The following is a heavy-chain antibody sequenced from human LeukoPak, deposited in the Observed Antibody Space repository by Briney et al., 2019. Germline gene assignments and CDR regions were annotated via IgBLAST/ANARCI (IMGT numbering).Heavy chain of an antibody. CDR2: IYYSGST. CDR1: GGSISSYY. D-gene: IGHD3-10*01. Sequence: SETLSLTCTVSGGSISSYYWSWIRQPPGKGLEWIGYIYYSGSTNYNPSLKSRVTISVDTSKNQFSLKLSSVTGADTAVYYCARGVSVRGVGGSSYYYYYYMDVWGKGTTVTVSS. V-gene: IGHV4-59*01. J-gene: IGHJ6*03. CDR3: ARGVSVRGVGGSSYYYYYYMDV.